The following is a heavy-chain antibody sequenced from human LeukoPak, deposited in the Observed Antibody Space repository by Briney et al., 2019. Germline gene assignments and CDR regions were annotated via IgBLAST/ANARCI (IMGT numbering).Heavy chain of an antibody. CDR3: ARDHVVDGLVFDY. Sequence: PTGGSLRLSCAASGFTFSSHWMSWVRQAPGKGLEWVANINQDGSEKYHVDSVKGRFTISRDNAKNSLCLQMNTLSPEDTAIYCCARDHVVDGLVFDYWGQGTLVTVSS. V-gene: IGHV3-7*01. CDR2: INQDGSEK. J-gene: IGHJ4*02. D-gene: IGHD2-15*01. CDR1: GFTFSSHW.